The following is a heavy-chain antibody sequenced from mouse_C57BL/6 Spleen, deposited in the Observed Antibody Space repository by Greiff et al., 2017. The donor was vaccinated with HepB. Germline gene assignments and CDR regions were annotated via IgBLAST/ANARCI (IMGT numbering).Heavy chain of an antibody. J-gene: IGHJ3*01. CDR1: GFNIKDYY. CDR3: ARDYGSRAWFAY. Sequence: VQLQQSGAELVKPGASVKLSCTASGFNIKDYYMHWVKQRTEQGLEWIGRIDPEDGDTKYAPKFQGKATITADTSSNTAYLQLSSLTSEDTAVYYCARDYGSRAWFAYWGQGTLVTVSA. CDR2: IDPEDGDT. D-gene: IGHD1-1*01. V-gene: IGHV14-2*01.